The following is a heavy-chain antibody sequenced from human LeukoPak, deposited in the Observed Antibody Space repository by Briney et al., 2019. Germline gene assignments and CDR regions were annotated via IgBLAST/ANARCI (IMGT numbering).Heavy chain of an antibody. CDR1: GFTFSSCA. CDR3: ASLDLYGSGSPSFDI. CDR2: ISGSGHTT. Sequence: GGSLRLSCAASGFTFSSCAMSWVRQAPGKGLEWVSAISGSGHTTYYADSVKGRFTISRDNSKNTLYLQMNSLRAEDTAVYYCASLDLYGSGSPSFDIWGQGTMVTVSS. J-gene: IGHJ3*02. D-gene: IGHD3-10*01. V-gene: IGHV3-23*01.